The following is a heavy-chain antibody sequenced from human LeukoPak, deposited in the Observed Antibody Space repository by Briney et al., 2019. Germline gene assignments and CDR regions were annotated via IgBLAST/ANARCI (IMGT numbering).Heavy chain of an antibody. V-gene: IGHV1-69*13. Sequence: SVKVSCKASGGTFSSYAISWVRQAPGQGLEWMGGIIPIFGTANYAQKFQGRVTITADESTSTAYMELSSLRSEDTAVYYCARDLSGLKPFDYWGQGTMVTVSS. CDR3: ARDLSGLKPFDY. J-gene: IGHJ4*02. CDR2: IIPIFGTA. D-gene: IGHD2/OR15-2a*01. CDR1: GGTFSSYA.